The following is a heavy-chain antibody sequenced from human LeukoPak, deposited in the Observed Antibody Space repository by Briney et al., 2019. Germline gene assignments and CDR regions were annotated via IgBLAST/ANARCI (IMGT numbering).Heavy chain of an antibody. CDR2: IIPIFGTA. D-gene: IGHD6-19*01. V-gene: IGHV1-69*13. CDR3: ARMSVAGTKVAFDI. CDR1: GGTFSSYA. J-gene: IGHJ3*02. Sequence: SVKVSCKASGGTFSSYAISWGRHAPGQRLEWMGRIIPIFGTANYSQSFQGRFTITSDESTSTAYMELSSLRSEDTAVYYCARMSVAGTKVAFDIWGQGTMVTVSS.